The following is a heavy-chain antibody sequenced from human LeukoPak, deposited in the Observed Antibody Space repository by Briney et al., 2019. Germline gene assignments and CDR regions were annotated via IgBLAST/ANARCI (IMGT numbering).Heavy chain of an antibody. D-gene: IGHD3-22*01. Sequence: GGSLRLSCAASGFTFSSYWMHWVRQAPGKGLVWVSRINSDGSSTYYADSVKGRFTISRDNSKNTLYLQMNSLRAEDTAVYYCAKAGTMIYGMDVWGQGTTVTVSS. CDR1: GFTFSSYW. V-gene: IGHV3-74*01. CDR3: AKAGTMIYGMDV. CDR2: INSDGSST. J-gene: IGHJ6*02.